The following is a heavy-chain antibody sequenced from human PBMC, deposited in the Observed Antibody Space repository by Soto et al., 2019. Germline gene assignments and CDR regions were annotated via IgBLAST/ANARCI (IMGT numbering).Heavy chain of an antibody. CDR3: ARQLHYDSSGYFGPDFDY. CDR1: GYSFTSYW. CDR2: IYPGDSDT. V-gene: IGHV5-51*01. D-gene: IGHD3-22*01. J-gene: IGHJ4*02. Sequence: PGESLKISCKGSGYSFTSYWIGWVRQMPVKGLEWMGIIYPGDSDTRYSPSFQGQVTISADKSISTAYLQWSSLKASDTAMYYCARQLHYDSSGYFGPDFDYWGQGTLVTVSS.